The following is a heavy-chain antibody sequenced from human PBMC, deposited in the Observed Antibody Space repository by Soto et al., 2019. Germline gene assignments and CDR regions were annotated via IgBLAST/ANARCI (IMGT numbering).Heavy chain of an antibody. CDR3: ARLYYYDSSGYANWFDP. CDR2: INHSGST. D-gene: IGHD3-22*01. CDR1: GGSFSGYY. Sequence: PSETLSVTCAVYGGSFSGYYWSWIRQPPGKGLEWIGEINHSGSTNYNPSLKSRVTISVDTSKNQFSLKLSSVTAADTAVYYCARLYYYDSSGYANWFDPWGQGTLVTVSS. J-gene: IGHJ5*02. V-gene: IGHV4-34*01.